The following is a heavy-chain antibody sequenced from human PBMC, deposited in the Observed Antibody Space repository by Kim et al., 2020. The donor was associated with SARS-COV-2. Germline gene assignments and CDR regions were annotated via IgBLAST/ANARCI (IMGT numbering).Heavy chain of an antibody. Sequence: GGSLRLSCAASGFTFSSYAMSWVRQAPGKGLEWVSAISGSGGSTYYADSVKGRFTISRDNSKNTLYLQMNSLRAEDTAVYYCAKTPPKLWFGELKDDYWGQGTLVTVSS. V-gene: IGHV3-23*01. CDR1: GFTFSSYA. CDR2: ISGSGGST. D-gene: IGHD3-10*01. CDR3: AKTPPKLWFGELKDDY. J-gene: IGHJ4*02.